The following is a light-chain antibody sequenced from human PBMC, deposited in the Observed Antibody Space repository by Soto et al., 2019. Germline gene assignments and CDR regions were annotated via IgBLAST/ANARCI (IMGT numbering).Light chain of an antibody. CDR3: QQSYSTPRT. V-gene: IGKV1-39*01. CDR1: QSISSY. CDR2: AAS. Sequence: DIQMTQSPSSLSASVGDRVTITCRASQSISSYLNGYQQKPEKAPKLLIYAASSLHRGIPSRFSGSGSGTDFTLTISSLQPEDFATYYCQQSYSTPRTFGQGTKVEIK. J-gene: IGKJ1*01.